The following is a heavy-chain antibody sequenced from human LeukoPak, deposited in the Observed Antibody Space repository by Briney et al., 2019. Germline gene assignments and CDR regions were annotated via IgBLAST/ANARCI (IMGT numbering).Heavy chain of an antibody. V-gene: IGHV4-30-2*01. CDR1: GGSISSGGYS. CDR3: ASITMIVDDAFDI. D-gene: IGHD3-22*01. Sequence: PSGTLSLTCAVSGGSISSGGYSWSWIRQPPGKGLEWIGYIYHTRSTYYNPSLQSRVTISVDRSNNQFSLKLTSVTAADTAVYYCASITMIVDDAFDIWGQGTMVTVSS. CDR2: IYHTRST. J-gene: IGHJ3*02.